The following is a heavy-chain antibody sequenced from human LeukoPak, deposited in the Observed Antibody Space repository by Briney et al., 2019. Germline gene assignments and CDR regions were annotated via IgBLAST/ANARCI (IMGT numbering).Heavy chain of an antibody. CDR1: GFTVSSNY. J-gene: IGHJ3*02. CDR2: IYSGGST. CDR3: ARDGIAASVSHDDAFDI. D-gene: IGHD6-25*01. Sequence: GGSLRLSCAASGFTVSSNYMSWVRQAPGKGLEWVSVIYSGGSTYYADSVKGRFTISRDNSKNTLYLQMNSLRAEDTAVYYCARDGIAASVSHDDAFDIWGQGTMVTVSS. V-gene: IGHV3-53*01.